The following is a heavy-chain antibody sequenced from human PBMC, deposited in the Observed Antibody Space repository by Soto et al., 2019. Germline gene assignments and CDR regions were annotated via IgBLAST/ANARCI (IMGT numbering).Heavy chain of an antibody. J-gene: IGHJ5*02. CDR2: IYWDDYK. V-gene: IGHV2-5*02. D-gene: IGHD3-3*01. CDR3: AHLRLYCDCWSGYQNNWFDP. Sequence: QITLKESGPTLVKPTQTLTLTCTFSGFSLSTSGVGVGWIRQPPGKALEWLALIYWDDYKRYSPSLKSRLTITKDTSKNQVVLTMTNMDPVDTATYYCAHLRLYCDCWSGYQNNWFDPWGQGTLVTVSS. CDR1: GFSLSTSGVG.